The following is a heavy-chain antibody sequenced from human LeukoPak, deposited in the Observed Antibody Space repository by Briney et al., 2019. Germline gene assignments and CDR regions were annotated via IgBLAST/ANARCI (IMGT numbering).Heavy chain of an antibody. CDR1: GFTFSNYW. CDR2: IKQDGSEK. Sequence: GGTLRLSCAASGFTFSNYWMIWVRQAPGKGLEWVGNIKQDGSEKRYADSVRGRFSISRDNAQTSLYLQMNSLRAEDTAVYYCARASDPWLQLTWGQGTLVTVSS. V-gene: IGHV3-7*05. D-gene: IGHD5-24*01. J-gene: IGHJ5*02. CDR3: ARASDPWLQLT.